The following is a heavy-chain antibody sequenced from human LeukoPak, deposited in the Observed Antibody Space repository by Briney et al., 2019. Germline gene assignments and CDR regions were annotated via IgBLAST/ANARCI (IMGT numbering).Heavy chain of an antibody. CDR1: GYTFTGYY. Sequence: ASVKVSCKASGYTFTGYYMQWGRQAPGQGLEWMGWINPNSGGTNYAQKFQGRVTMTRDTSISTAYMELSRLRSDDTAVYYCARECSAITMVRGVPGFWGAGTLVTVSS. CDR3: ARECSAITMVRGVPGF. V-gene: IGHV1-2*02. CDR2: INPNSGGT. J-gene: IGHJ4*02. D-gene: IGHD3-10*01.